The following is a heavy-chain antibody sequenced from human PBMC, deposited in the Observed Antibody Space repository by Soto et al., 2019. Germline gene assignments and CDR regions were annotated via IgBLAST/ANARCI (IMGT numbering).Heavy chain of an antibody. CDR3: ARDASAASNWFDWFDP. Sequence: QVQLVQSGAEVKKPGSSVKVSCRASGGTFNSYSIAWVRQVPGQGLEWMDTIIPILGIINYAQKFQGRVTITADESTNTAYMELSSLISEDSGVYYCARDASAASNWFDWFDPWGQGTLVTVSS. CDR1: GGTFNSYS. J-gene: IGHJ5*02. V-gene: IGHV1-69*04. CDR2: IIPILGII. D-gene: IGHD3-10*01.